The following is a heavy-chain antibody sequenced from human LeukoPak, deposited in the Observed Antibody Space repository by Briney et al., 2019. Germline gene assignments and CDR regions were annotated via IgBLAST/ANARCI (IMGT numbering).Heavy chain of an antibody. D-gene: IGHD3-10*01. Sequence: TSETLSLTCAVYGGSFSGYYWSWIRQPPGKGLEWIGEINHSGSTNYNPSLKSRVTISVDTSKNQFSLKLSSVTAADTAVYYCARAKSGSGSYSYYFDYWGQGTLVTVSS. CDR3: ARAKSGSGSYSYYFDY. J-gene: IGHJ4*02. CDR2: INHSGST. CDR1: GGSFSGYY. V-gene: IGHV4-34*01.